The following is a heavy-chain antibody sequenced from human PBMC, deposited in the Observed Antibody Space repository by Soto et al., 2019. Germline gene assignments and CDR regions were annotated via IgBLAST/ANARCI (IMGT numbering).Heavy chain of an antibody. Sequence: PSETLSLTCTVSGGSISSGDYYWTWIRQSPGKGLEWIGFIYYTGSPYYNPSLKSRVAISVDTSKNQFSLNLTSVTAADTAVYFCVVEPKGGPAAGAIEIWGQGTMVTVS. CDR3: VVEPKGGPAAGAIEI. V-gene: IGHV4-30-4*01. CDR2: IYYTGSP. J-gene: IGHJ3*02. CDR1: GGSISSGDYY. D-gene: IGHD6-25*01.